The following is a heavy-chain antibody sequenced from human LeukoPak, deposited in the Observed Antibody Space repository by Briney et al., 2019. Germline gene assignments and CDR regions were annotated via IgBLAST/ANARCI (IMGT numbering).Heavy chain of an antibody. CDR1: GFTVSSNY. Sequence: GGSLRLSCAASGFTVSSNYMSWVRQAPGKGLEWVSFIYSGGSTYFAHSVKGRFTISRDNSKNTLYLQMNSLRAEDTAVYYCARVRDYGWFDPWGQGTLVTVSS. D-gene: IGHD3-16*01. V-gene: IGHV3-53*01. CDR3: ARVRDYGWFDP. J-gene: IGHJ5*02. CDR2: IYSGGST.